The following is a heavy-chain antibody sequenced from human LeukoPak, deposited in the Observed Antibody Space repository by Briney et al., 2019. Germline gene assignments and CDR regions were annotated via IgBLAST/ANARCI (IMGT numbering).Heavy chain of an antibody. CDR2: ISGSGGST. J-gene: IGHJ4*02. D-gene: IGHD3-22*01. Sequence: GGSLGLSCRVSGITLSNYGMSWVRQAPGKGLEWVAGISGSGGSTNYADSVKGRFTISRDNPKNTLYLQMTSLRAEDTAVYFCAKRGVVIRVILVGFHKEAYYFDSWGQGALVTVSS. CDR3: AKRGVVIRVILVGFHKEAYYFDS. CDR1: GITLSNYG. V-gene: IGHV3-23*01.